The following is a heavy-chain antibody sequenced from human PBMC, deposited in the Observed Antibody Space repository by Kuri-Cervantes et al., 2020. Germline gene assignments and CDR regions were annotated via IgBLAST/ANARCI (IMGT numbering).Heavy chain of an antibody. CDR2: ISSSGSTI. J-gene: IGHJ4*02. V-gene: IGHV3-11*04. CDR3: AKEAQPGVVVVVAATLYFDY. CDR1: GVTFSDYY. D-gene: IGHD2-15*01. Sequence: GGSLRLSCAASGVTFSDYYMSWIRQAPGKGLEWVSYISSSGSTIYYADSVKGRFTISRDSSKNTLYLQMNSLRAEDTAVYYCAKEAQPGVVVVVAATLYFDYWGQGTLVTVSS.